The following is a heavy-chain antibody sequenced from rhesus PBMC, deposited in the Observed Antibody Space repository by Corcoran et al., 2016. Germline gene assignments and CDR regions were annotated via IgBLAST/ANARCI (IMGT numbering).Heavy chain of an antibody. D-gene: IGHD3-28*01. CDR3: ARANSGYYLDY. Sequence: QLQLQESGPGLVKPSETLSLTCAVSGGSITSNWWTWIRQPPGKGLECIGHISGGGGSATYSTPLKSRSTISTDTSKNQIYLKLISVTAADTAVYYGARANSGYYLDYWGQGVLVTVSS. J-gene: IGHJ4*01. V-gene: IGHV4-173*01. CDR2: ISGGGGSA. CDR1: GGSITSNW.